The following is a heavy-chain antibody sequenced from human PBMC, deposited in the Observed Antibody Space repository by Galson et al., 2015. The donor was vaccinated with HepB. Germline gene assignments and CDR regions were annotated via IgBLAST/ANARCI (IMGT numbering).Heavy chain of an antibody. V-gene: IGHV4-4*02. CDR1: GDSISDDRW. CDR3: ARAKEGRGYFDY. J-gene: IGHJ4*02. D-gene: IGHD3-10*01. Sequence: ETLSLTCAVSGDSISDDRWWSWVRQPPGEGLEWIGEAYHSGGTNYRPSLKSRVTISVDKSKNQFSLKLTSVTAADTAVYYCARAKEGRGYFDYWGQGTLVTVSS. CDR2: AYHSGGT.